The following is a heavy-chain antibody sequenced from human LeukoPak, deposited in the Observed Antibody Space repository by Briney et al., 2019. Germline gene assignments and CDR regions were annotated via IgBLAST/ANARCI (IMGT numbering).Heavy chain of an antibody. Sequence: SETLSLTCAVYGGSFSGYYWSRIRQPPGKGLEWIGEINHSGSTNYNPSLKSRVTISVDTSKNQFSLKLSSVTAADTAVYYCASFGGSGYYRTFDYWGQGTLVTVSS. CDR3: ASFGGSGYYRTFDY. CDR2: INHSGST. J-gene: IGHJ4*02. CDR1: GGSFSGYY. D-gene: IGHD3-22*01. V-gene: IGHV4-34*01.